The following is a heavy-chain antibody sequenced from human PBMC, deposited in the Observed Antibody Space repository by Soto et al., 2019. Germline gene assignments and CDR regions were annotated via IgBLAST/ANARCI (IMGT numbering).Heavy chain of an antibody. V-gene: IGHV4-59*08. D-gene: IGHD3-10*01. Sequence: QVQLQESGPGLVKPSETLSLSCTVSGGSISSYYWSWFRQSPGQRMEWIGYVHHSWGSSYNPSLQSRAAISLAPSKSQFSLKVTSVTATDTAVYYCARQGFGPLHGLVDVWGQGPTVTVSS. CDR3: ARQGFGPLHGLVDV. CDR2: VHHSWGS. J-gene: IGHJ6*02. CDR1: GGSISSYY.